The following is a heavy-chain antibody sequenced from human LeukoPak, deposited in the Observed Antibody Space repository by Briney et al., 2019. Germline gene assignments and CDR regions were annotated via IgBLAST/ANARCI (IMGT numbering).Heavy chain of an antibody. CDR1: GFPFSTFW. D-gene: IGHD6-6*01. CDR3: ARSARPRDAFDY. V-gene: IGHV3-7*01. Sequence: GGSLRLSCAVSGFPFSTFWMSWVRQAPGKGLEWVANINQDGSEKYYVDSVRGRFTISRDNAKNSLYLQMNSLRAEDTAVYYCARSARPRDAFDYWGQGTLVTVSS. CDR2: INQDGSEK. J-gene: IGHJ4*02.